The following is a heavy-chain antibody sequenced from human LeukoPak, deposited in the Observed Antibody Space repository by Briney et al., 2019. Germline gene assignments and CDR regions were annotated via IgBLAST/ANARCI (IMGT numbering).Heavy chain of an antibody. V-gene: IGHV3-23*01. Sequence: GGSLRLSCAASGFTFSRYAMSWVRQALGRGLGWVSAISGSGGSTYYADSVKGRFTIYRDNSKNTLYLQMNSLRAEDTAVYYCAKAWGYGDYSQALDYWGQGTLVTVSS. CDR3: AKAWGYGDYSQALDY. CDR1: GFTFSRYA. D-gene: IGHD4-17*01. J-gene: IGHJ4*02. CDR2: ISGSGGST.